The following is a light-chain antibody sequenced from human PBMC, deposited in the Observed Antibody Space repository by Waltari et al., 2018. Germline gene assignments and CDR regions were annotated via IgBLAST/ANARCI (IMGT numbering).Light chain of an antibody. Sequence: QSALTQPRSVSGSPGQSVTISCTGTSSDVGGYTYISWYQQRPGKAPKLMIYDVSKRPSGVPDRFSGSKSGNTASLTISGLQAEDEADYYCCSYAGSYLVVFGGGTELAVL. CDR1: SSDVGGYTY. CDR2: DVS. V-gene: IGLV2-11*01. CDR3: CSYAGSYLVV. J-gene: IGLJ3*02.